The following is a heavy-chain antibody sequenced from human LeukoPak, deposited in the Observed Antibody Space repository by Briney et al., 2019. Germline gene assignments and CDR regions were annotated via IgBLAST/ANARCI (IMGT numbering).Heavy chain of an antibody. V-gene: IGHV4-59*01. CDR3: ARALTRRDGYNFDY. Sequence: PSETLSLTCTVSGGSISSYYWNWIRQPPGKGLEWIGYIYNSGTTNYNPSLKSRVTIPVDQSKNQFSLIRSSVPAADTAVYYCARALTRRDGYNFDYRGQGTLVTVSS. D-gene: IGHD5-24*01. CDR2: IYNSGTT. CDR1: GGSISSYY. J-gene: IGHJ4*02.